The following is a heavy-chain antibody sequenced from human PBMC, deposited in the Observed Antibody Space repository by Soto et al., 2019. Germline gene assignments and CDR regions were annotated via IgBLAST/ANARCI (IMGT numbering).Heavy chain of an antibody. CDR1: GFTFSSYA. V-gene: IGHV3-23*01. D-gene: IGHD1-1*01. CDR2: ISDSGRKT. CDR3: AKETLDRRFGFDY. Sequence: PGGSLRLSCAASGFTFSSYAMSWVRQAPGKGLEWVSGISDSGRKTYHADSVKGRFTISRDNSKNTLYLQMNSLRAEDTAVYYCAKETLDRRFGFDYWGQGALVTVSS. J-gene: IGHJ4*02.